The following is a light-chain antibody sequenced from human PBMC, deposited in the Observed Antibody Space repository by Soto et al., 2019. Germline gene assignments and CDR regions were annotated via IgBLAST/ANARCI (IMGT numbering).Light chain of an antibody. Sequence: QSALTQPASVSGSPGQSITISCTGTSSDVGGYNYVSWYQQYPGKAPKLMIYEVSNRPSGVSNRFSGSKSGNTASLTISGLRAEDEADYYCSSYASSNTLLFGGGTKLTVL. CDR3: SSYASSNTLL. CDR2: EVS. V-gene: IGLV2-14*01. CDR1: SSDVGGYNY. J-gene: IGLJ2*01.